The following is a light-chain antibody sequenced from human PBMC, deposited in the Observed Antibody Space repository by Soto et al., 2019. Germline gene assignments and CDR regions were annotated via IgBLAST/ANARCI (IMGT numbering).Light chain of an antibody. CDR2: GAS. CDR3: QQYGNSAWT. V-gene: IGKV3-20*01. J-gene: IGKJ1*01. Sequence: EIVMTQSPATLSVSPGERATLSCRASQSVRSSFLAWYQQKPGQAPRLLIYGASSRATGIPDRFSGSGSGTDFTLTISRLEPEDFAVYYCQQYGNSAWTFGQGTKVDIK. CDR1: QSVRSSF.